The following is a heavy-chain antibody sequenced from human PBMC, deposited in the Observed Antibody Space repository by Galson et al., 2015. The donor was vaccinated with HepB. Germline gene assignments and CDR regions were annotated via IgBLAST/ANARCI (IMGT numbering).Heavy chain of an antibody. Sequence: ETLSLTCSVSGVSIRNNRYYWGWIRQSPGKGLEWLGNIYYTENTYYNPSLNGRLTVSQDKSKNHFSLNLRSVTAADTAVYYCARAAVDSRTYLWSDGGQGTRVIVSS. CDR2: IYYTENT. CDR1: GVSIRNNRYY. CDR3: ARAAVDSRTYLWSD. D-gene: IGHD2-21*01. J-gene: IGHJ4*02. V-gene: IGHV4-39*02.